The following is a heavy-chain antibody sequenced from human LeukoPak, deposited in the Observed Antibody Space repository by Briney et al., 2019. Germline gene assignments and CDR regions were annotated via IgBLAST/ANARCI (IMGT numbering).Heavy chain of an antibody. V-gene: IGHV3-30*03. CDR2: ISYDGSDK. CDR3: ARQFDY. J-gene: IGHJ4*02. CDR1: GVTFSSYD. Sequence: QAGGSLRLSCAASGVTFSSYDMHWVRQAPGKGLEWVAVISYDGSDKYYSDSVKGRFTISRDNSKNTLYLQMNSLRAEDTAAYYCARQFDYWGQGALVTVSS.